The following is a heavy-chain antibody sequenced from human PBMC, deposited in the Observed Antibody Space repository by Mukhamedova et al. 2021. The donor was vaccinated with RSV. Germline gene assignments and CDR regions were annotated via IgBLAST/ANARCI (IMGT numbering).Heavy chain of an antibody. CDR2: ISSSSSYI. V-gene: IGHV3-21*01. CDR3: ARDRETY. D-gene: IGHD1-26*01. Sequence: VSSISSSSSYIYYADSVKGRFTISRDNAKNSLYLQMNSLRAEDTAVYYCARDRETYWGQGTLVTVPS. J-gene: IGHJ4*02.